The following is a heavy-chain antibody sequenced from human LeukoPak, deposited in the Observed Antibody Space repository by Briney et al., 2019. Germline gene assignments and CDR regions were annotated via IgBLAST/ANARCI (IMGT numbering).Heavy chain of an antibody. CDR3: ARDRGNDDFDI. D-gene: IGHD3-10*01. Sequence: SQTLPLTCTVSGGSISSGGYYWPWIRQLPGKGLEWIGHIYYSGTTYYNPSLKSRVTISVDTSKNQFSLKLTSVTAADTAVYYCARDRGNDDFDIWGQGTMVTVSS. J-gene: IGHJ3*02. V-gene: IGHV4-31*03. CDR2: IYYSGTT. CDR1: GGSISSGGYY.